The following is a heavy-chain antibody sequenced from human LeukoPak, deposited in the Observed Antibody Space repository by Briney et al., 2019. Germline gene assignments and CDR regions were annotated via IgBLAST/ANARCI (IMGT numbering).Heavy chain of an antibody. CDR2: IYPGGDI. V-gene: IGHV3-53*01. CDR3: VRGPRYYDDSGFHYGVFDI. D-gene: IGHD3-22*01. Sequence: GGSLRLSCAASEVTVTSNYMSWVRQGPGKGLQWVSVIYPGGDIYYSDSVKGRFIISRDNSKNTLSLQMNSLTADDTAVYYCVRGPRYYDDSGFHYGVFDIWGQGTVVTVSS. CDR1: EVTVTSNY. J-gene: IGHJ3*02.